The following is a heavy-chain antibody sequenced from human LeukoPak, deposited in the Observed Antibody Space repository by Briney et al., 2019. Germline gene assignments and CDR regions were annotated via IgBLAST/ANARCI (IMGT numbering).Heavy chain of an antibody. Sequence: HPGGSLRLSCAASGFTFSSYWMSWVRQAPGKGLEWVANIKQDGSEKYYVDSVKGRFTISRDNAKNPLYLQMNSLRAEDTAVYYCARDRWERPQFWDYWGQGTLVTVSS. D-gene: IGHD1-1*01. CDR1: GFTFSSYW. V-gene: IGHV3-7*01. J-gene: IGHJ4*02. CDR2: IKQDGSEK. CDR3: ARDRWERPQFWDY.